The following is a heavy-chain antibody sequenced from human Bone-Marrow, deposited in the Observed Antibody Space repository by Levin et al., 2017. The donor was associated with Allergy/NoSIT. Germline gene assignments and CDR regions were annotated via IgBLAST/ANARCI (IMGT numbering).Heavy chain of an antibody. Sequence: PGESLKISCKGSGYNFFTHWIAWVRQVPGKGLESLGIIYPGESDTRYSPSFQGHVSMSVDKSVTTAYLQWSSLKASDTAMYYCARMGEYGDYAPVNWGQGTLVTVSA. V-gene: IGHV5-51*01. J-gene: IGHJ4*02. CDR1: GYNFFTHW. D-gene: IGHD4-17*01. CDR2: IYPGESDT. CDR3: ARMGEYGDYAPVN.